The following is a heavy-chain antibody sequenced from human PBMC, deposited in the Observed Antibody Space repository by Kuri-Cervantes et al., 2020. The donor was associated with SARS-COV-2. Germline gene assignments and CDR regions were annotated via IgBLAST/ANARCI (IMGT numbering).Heavy chain of an antibody. Sequence: GESLKISCAASGFTFSGYSMNWIRQAPGKGLEWVASIDSSSYYIYRADSVKGRLTISRDNAKTSLYLQMNSLKPEDTAVYYCAREEGGELGEAFDYWGQGALVTVSS. CDR2: IDSSSYYI. CDR1: GFTFSGYS. D-gene: IGHD7-27*01. V-gene: IGHV3-21*01. J-gene: IGHJ4*02. CDR3: AREEGGELGEAFDY.